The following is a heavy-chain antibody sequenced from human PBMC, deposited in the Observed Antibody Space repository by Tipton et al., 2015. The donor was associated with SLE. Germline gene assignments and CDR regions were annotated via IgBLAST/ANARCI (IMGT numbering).Heavy chain of an antibody. CDR2: FSDGGSST. CDR3: AKDLDSNGDYGLDDEYCQH. V-gene: IGHV3-23*01. J-gene: IGHJ1*01. Sequence: GSLRLSCAASGFTFSNYGMSWVRQAPGKGLEWVSDFSDGGSSTYYADSVKGRFTISRDNSKNTLYLQMSSLRGDDTAVYYCAKDLDSNGDYGLDDEYCQHWGQGTLVSVS. CDR1: GFTFSNYG. D-gene: IGHD4-17*01.